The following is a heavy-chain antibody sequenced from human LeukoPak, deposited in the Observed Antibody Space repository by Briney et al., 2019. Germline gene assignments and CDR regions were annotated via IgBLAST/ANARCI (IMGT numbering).Heavy chain of an antibody. V-gene: IGHV4-59*01. CDR2: VYYSGST. Sequence: PSETLSLTCTVSGGSFEHYFWGWIRQPPGRGLEWIGYVYYSGSTDYSPSLKSRLTISADTSKNQFSLKLGSVTAADTAVYYCASHRRSHGSEYWGQGALVTVSS. CDR1: GGSFEHYF. J-gene: IGHJ4*02. CDR3: ASHRRSHGSEY. D-gene: IGHD3-10*01.